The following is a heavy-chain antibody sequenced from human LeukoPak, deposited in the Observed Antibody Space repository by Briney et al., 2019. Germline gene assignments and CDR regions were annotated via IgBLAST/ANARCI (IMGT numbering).Heavy chain of an antibody. CDR3: ARLYCSSTSCYHIDY. CDR2: IYPSDSDI. V-gene: IGHV5-51*01. CDR1: GYSFTNYR. J-gene: IGHJ4*02. Sequence: GESLKISCKGSGYSFTNYRIVWVRQMPGKGLECMVIIYPSDSDIRYNPSFKGQVTMSADKSVSTAYLQWTSLRASDTAMYYCARLYCSSTSCYHIDYWGQGTLVTVSS. D-gene: IGHD2-2*01.